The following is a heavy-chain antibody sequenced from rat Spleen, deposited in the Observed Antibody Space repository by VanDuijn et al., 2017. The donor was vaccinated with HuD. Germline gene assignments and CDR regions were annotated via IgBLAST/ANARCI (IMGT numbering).Heavy chain of an antibody. V-gene: IGHV4-2*01. J-gene: IGHJ2*01. Sequence: EVKLVESGGGLVQPGRSLKLSCAASGFNFNEYWMGWVRQAPGKGLEWIGEINKDSRTIKYSPSLKDKFTISRDNAQNTLYLQMSKLGSEDTAIYYGVREDFGVDYWGQGVMVTVSS. CDR3: VREDFGVDY. CDR2: INKDSRTI. CDR1: GFNFNEYW. D-gene: IGHD4-3*01.